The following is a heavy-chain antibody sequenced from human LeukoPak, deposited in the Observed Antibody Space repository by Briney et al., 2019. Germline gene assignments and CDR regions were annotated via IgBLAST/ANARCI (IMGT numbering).Heavy chain of an antibody. Sequence: GASVKVSCKASGGTFSSYAISWVRQAPGQGLEWMGGIIPIFGTANHAQKFQGRVTITADESTSTAYMELSSLRSEDTAVYYCARVSSSGYVPGNWFDPWGQGTLVTVSS. CDR3: ARVSSSGYVPGNWFDP. J-gene: IGHJ5*02. CDR1: GGTFSSYA. CDR2: IIPIFGTA. V-gene: IGHV1-69*01. D-gene: IGHD6-19*01.